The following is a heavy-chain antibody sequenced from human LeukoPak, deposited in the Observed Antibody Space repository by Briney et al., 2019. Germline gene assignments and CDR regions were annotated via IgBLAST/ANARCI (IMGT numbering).Heavy chain of an antibody. CDR1: GGSISSHY. CDR2: IYYSGST. J-gene: IGHJ4*02. D-gene: IGHD1-26*01. CDR3: ARSPSGSYEGGGSVFDY. Sequence: SETLSLTCTVSGGSISSHYWSWIRQPPGKGLEWIGYIYYSGSTNYNPSLKSRVTISVDTSKNQFSPKLSSVTAADTAVYYCARSPSGSYEGGGSVFDYWGQGTLVTVSS. V-gene: IGHV4-59*11.